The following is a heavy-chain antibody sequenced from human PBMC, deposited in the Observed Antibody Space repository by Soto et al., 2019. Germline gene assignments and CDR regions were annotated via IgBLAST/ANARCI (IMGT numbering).Heavy chain of an antibody. CDR1: GFDFRSYA. J-gene: IGHJ6*02. D-gene: IGHD2-21*01. CDR3: AKGILSATIAPYAMDV. CDR2: ISYDGGNI. V-gene: IGHV3-30*18. Sequence: QVQLVESGGGVVQPGASLRLSCEASGFDFRSYAMHWVRQAPGKGLEWVGVISYDGGNIYYADSVKGRFTISRDNSKNTLYVQVKILRPEDTAVYYCAKGILSATIAPYAMDVWGQGTTVTVSS.